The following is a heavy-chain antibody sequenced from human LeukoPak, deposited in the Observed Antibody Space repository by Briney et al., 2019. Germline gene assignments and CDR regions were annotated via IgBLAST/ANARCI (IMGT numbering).Heavy chain of an antibody. CDR1: GGSISSSSYY. V-gene: IGHV4-39*07. Sequence: SETLSLTCTVSGGSISSSSYYWGWIRQPPGKGLEWIGSIYYSGSTYYNPSLKSRVTISVDTSKNQFSLKLSSVTAADTAVYYCATVAAPLRDPSSGWYQIDYWGQGTLVTVSS. J-gene: IGHJ4*02. CDR3: ATVAAPLRDPSSGWYQIDY. CDR2: IYYSGST. D-gene: IGHD6-19*01.